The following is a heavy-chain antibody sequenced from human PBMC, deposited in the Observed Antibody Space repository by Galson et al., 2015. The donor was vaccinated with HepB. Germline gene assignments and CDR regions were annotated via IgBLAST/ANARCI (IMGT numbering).Heavy chain of an antibody. CDR1: GYTFTSYY. J-gene: IGHJ4*02. V-gene: IGHV1-46*03. CDR3: ARESYYYDSSGYYSSFDY. Sequence: SVKVSCKASGYTFTSYYMHWVRQAPGQGLEWMGIINPSGGSTSYAQKLQGRVTMTRDTSTSAVYMELSSLRSEDTAVYYCARESYYYDSSGYYSSFDYWGQGTLVTVSS. CDR2: INPSGGST. D-gene: IGHD3-22*01.